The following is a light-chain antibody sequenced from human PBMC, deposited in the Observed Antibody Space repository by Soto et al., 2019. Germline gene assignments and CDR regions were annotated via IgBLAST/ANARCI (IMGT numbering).Light chain of an antibody. J-gene: IGKJ2*01. V-gene: IGKV1-39*01. CDR1: QRITTY. CDR2: TSG. Sequence: IHMTQSPSSLSASVGDRITVTCRASQRITTYVNWYQLKPGEDPKLHISTSGTLQRGVPSRFSGSRSRTDFTLTITRLQPADFAAYYCQQSYSTPYTFGQGTKLEIK. CDR3: QQSYSTPYT.